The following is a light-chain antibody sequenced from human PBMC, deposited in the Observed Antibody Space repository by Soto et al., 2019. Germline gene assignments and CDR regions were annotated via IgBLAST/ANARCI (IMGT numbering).Light chain of an antibody. V-gene: IGKV2-28*01. CDR3: MQALQTPPT. CDR2: LGS. Sequence: DIVMTQSPLSLPVTPGEPASISCRSSQSLLHSNGYNYLDWYLQKPGQSPQLLIDLGSNRASGGPDMFSGSGSGTDFTLKISRVEAEYVGVYYCMQALQTPPTFGQGTKLEIK. J-gene: IGKJ2*01. CDR1: QSLLHSNGYNY.